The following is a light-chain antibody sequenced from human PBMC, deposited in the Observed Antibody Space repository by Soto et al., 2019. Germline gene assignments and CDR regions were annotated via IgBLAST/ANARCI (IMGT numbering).Light chain of an antibody. CDR3: QQYGNSTIN. J-gene: IGKJ5*01. Sequence: ARAPLSCRASPSVRGSNFAWYQPKPGQAPRLVIFGASSRASGIPDRFSGSGSGTDFTLTVSRLEPEDFAVYYCQQYGNSTINFGQGTRLEIK. V-gene: IGKV3-20*01. CDR2: GAS. CDR1: PSVRGSN.